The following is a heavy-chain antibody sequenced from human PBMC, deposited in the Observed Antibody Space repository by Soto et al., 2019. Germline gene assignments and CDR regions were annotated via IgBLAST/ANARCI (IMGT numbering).Heavy chain of an antibody. Sequence: QVQLVQSGAEVKKPGASVKVSCKASGYTFTSYGISWVRQAPGQGLEWMGWISAYNGNTNYAQKLQGRVTMTTDTSTRTAYMELRSLRSDDTAVYYCARVPYDYVWGSYPTYGMDVWGQGTTVTVSS. J-gene: IGHJ6*02. CDR1: GYTFTSYG. CDR3: ARVPYDYVWGSYPTYGMDV. V-gene: IGHV1-18*01. D-gene: IGHD3-16*02. CDR2: ISAYNGNT.